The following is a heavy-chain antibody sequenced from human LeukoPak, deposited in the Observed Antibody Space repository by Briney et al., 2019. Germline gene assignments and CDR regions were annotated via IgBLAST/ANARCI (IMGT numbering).Heavy chain of an antibody. CDR2: IGGGGTP. D-gene: IGHD6-19*01. V-gene: IGHV3-23*01. CDR1: GFTFSSYD. Sequence: PGGSLRLSCAASGFTFSSYDMSWVRQAPGRGLEWVSAIGGGGTPYYADSMKGRFTISRDNSKNTLYLQMNSLRAEDTAVYYCAKDDHGGSGWRDYFDQWGQGTLVTVSS. CDR3: AKDDHGGSGWRDYFDQ. J-gene: IGHJ4*02.